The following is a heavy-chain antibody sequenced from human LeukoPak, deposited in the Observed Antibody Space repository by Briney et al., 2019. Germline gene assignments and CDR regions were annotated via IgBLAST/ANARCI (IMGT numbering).Heavy chain of an antibody. CDR2: IRGSGGST. J-gene: IGHJ4*02. D-gene: IGHD3-22*01. V-gene: IGHV3-23*01. CDR3: AKDSSAYYYLSNYFDY. CDR1: GFTFSNYG. Sequence: GASLRLSCAASGFTFSNYGMSWVRQAPGKGLEWVSGIRGSGGSTYYADSVKGRFTISRDNSRDTLYLQMNSLRAEDTAVYYCAKDSSAYYYLSNYFDYWGQGTLVSVSS.